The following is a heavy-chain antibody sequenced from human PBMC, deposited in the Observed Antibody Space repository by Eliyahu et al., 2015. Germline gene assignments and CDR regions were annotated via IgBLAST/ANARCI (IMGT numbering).Heavy chain of an antibody. Sequence: QVQLVQSGAEXKKPGASVKVSCKASGYTFTXYAMHWVRQAPGQRPEWMGWINAGNGKTKYSQKFQGRVTINRDTSASTAYMELSSLRFEDTAVYYCARVPQRMNWFDPWGQGTLVTVSS. J-gene: IGHJ5*02. D-gene: IGHD1-1*01. CDR1: GYTFTXYA. V-gene: IGHV1-3*01. CDR3: ARVPQRMNWFDP. CDR2: INAGNGKT.